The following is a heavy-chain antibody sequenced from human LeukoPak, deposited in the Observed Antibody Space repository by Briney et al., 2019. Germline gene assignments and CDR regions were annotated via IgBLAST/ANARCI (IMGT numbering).Heavy chain of an antibody. D-gene: IGHD2-2*01. Sequence: GASVKVSCKASGGTFSSYAISWVRQAPGQGLEWMGGIIPIFGTANYAQKFQGRVTITTDESTSTAYMELSSLRSEDTAVYYCARAAVPAAIPNWFDPWGQGTLVTVSS. J-gene: IGHJ5*02. CDR3: ARAAVPAAIPNWFDP. CDR2: IIPIFGTA. CDR1: GGTFSSYA. V-gene: IGHV1-69*05.